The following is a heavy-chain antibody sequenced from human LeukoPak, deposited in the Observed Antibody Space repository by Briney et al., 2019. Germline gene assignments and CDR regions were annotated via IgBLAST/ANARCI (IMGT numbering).Heavy chain of an antibody. J-gene: IGHJ4*02. V-gene: IGHV4-59*01. D-gene: IGHD6-13*01. CDR2: IYYSGST. CDR3: AGFSSSWYYFDY. Sequence: PSETLSLTCTVSGGSISSYYWSWIRQPPGKGLEWIGYIYYSGSTNYNPSLKSRVTISVDTSKNQFSRKLSSVTAADTAVYYCAGFSSSWYYFDYWGQGTLVTVSS. CDR1: GGSISSYY.